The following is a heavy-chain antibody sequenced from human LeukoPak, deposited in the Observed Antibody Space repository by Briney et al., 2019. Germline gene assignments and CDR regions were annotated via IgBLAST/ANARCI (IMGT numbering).Heavy chain of an antibody. J-gene: IGHJ4*02. Sequence: ASVKVSCKASGYTFTGYYMHWVRQAPRQGLEWMGWVNPNSGGTNYAQKFQGRVTMTRDTSISTAYMELSRLRSDDTAVYYCARVSGGYYDSSGYVDYWGQGTLVTVSS. CDR1: GYTFTGYY. V-gene: IGHV1-2*02. CDR2: VNPNSGGT. CDR3: ARVSGGYYDSSGYVDY. D-gene: IGHD3-22*01.